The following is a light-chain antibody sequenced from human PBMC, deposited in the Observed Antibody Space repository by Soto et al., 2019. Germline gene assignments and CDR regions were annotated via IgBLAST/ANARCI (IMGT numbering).Light chain of an antibody. CDR1: SSDVGYYNL. J-gene: IGLJ7*01. CDR3: CSYAGVRGIV. CDR2: EVY. Sequence: QAVVTQPVSVSGSPGQSITISCTGTSSDVGYYNLVSWYQQHPGKAPKVLIYEVYKRPSGVSNRFSGSKSGNTASLTISGLQAEDEADYYCCSYAGVRGIVSGGGTQLTVL. V-gene: IGLV2-23*02.